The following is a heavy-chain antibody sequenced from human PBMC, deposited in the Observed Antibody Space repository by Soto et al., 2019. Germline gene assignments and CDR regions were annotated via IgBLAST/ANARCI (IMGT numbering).Heavy chain of an antibody. V-gene: IGHV3-7*01. CDR1: GFTFSSYW. CDR3: PSDALGGYDWGFDY. D-gene: IGHD5-12*01. Sequence: GGSLRLSCAASGFTFSSYWMSWVRQAPGKGLEGVANIKQDGSEKYYVDSVKGRFTISRDNAKNSLYLQMNSLRAEDTAVYYCPSDALGGYDWGFDYWGQGTLVTVSS. CDR2: IKQDGSEK. J-gene: IGHJ4*02.